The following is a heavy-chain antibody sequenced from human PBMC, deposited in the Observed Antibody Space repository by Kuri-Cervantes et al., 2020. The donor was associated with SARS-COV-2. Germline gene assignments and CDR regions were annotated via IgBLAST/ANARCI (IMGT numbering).Heavy chain of an antibody. Sequence: GSLRLSCAVYGGSFSGYYWSWIRQPPGKGLEWIGEINHSGCTNYNPSLKSRVTISVDTSKNQFSLKLSSVTAADTAVYYCASIVVVPAASGYYYYYGMDVWGQGTTVTVSS. D-gene: IGHD2-2*01. V-gene: IGHV4-34*01. CDR3: ASIVVVPAASGYYYYYGMDV. J-gene: IGHJ6*02. CDR2: INHSGCT. CDR1: GGSFSGYY.